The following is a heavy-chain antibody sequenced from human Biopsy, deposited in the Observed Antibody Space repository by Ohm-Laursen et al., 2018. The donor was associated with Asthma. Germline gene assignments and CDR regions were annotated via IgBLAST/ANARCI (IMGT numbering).Heavy chain of an antibody. J-gene: IGHJ6*02. D-gene: IGHD2-21*02. V-gene: IGHV3-30*03. CDR1: GFSFSNFA. Sequence: SLRLSCAASGFSFSNFAIHWVRQAPGKGLEWVAVISFDGSNKYYGDSVKGRFTIARDNSKNTVYLQMNSLRAEDTAVYYCASYEVVTAILPMDVWGQGTTVTVSS. CDR2: ISFDGSNK. CDR3: ASYEVVTAILPMDV.